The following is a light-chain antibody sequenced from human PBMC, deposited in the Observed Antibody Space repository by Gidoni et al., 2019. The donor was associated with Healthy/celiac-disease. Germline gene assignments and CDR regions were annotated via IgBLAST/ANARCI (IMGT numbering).Light chain of an antibody. V-gene: IGLV2-14*01. Sequence: QSALTQPASVSGSPGQSITISCTGTSSDVGGYNYVSWYQQPPGKAPKLMIYDVSHRPSGVSNRFSGSKSGNTASLTISGLQAEDEADYYCSSYTSSNTLVVFGGGTKLTVL. CDR2: DVS. CDR3: SSYTSSNTLVV. J-gene: IGLJ2*01. CDR1: SSDVGGYNY.